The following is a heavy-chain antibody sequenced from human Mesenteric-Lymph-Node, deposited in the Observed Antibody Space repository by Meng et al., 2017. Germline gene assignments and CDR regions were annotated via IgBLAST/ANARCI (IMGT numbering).Heavy chain of an antibody. CDR3: ANSLWFGERWFDP. CDR2: INQDGSEK. Sequence: GESLKISCAASGFTFSGSWMSWVRLAPGKGLEWVANINQDGSEKYYVDSVKGRFTISRDNAKNSLYLQMNSLRAEDTAVYYCANSLWFGERWFDPWGQGTLVTVSS. D-gene: IGHD3-10*01. CDR1: GFTFSGSW. J-gene: IGHJ5*02. V-gene: IGHV3-7*01.